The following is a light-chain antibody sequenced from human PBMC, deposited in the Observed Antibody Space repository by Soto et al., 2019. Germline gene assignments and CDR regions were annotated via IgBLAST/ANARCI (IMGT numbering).Light chain of an antibody. J-gene: IGKJ2*01. Sequence: DVVLTQSPLSLPVTLGQPASISCRSSQSLVHSDGNTYLNWFQQRPGQSPRRLIYKVSNRDSGVPDRFSGGGSGADFTLKISRVEADDVGVYYCMAGAHWYTFGQGTKLEIK. CDR2: KVS. V-gene: IGKV2-30*02. CDR3: MAGAHWYT. CDR1: QSLVHSDGNTY.